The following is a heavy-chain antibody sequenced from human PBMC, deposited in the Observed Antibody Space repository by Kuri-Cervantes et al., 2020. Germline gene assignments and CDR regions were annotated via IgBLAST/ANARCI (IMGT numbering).Heavy chain of an antibody. CDR2: VSTYDGGA. D-gene: IGHD5-18*01. Sequence: ASVKVSCKASAYSFTSYGVTWVRQAPGQGLEWMGWVSTYDGGADYAQNFQGRVTMTTDTSTSTAYMELSSLRSEDTAVYYCAIQTIEDTAMDHFDYWGQGTLVTVSS. CDR1: AYSFTSYG. J-gene: IGHJ4*02. CDR3: AIQTIEDTAMDHFDY. V-gene: IGHV1-18*01.